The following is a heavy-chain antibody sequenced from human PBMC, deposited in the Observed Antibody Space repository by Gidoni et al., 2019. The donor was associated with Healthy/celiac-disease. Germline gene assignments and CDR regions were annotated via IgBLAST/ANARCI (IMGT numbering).Heavy chain of an antibody. CDR3: TTEGSSWYSPYYYYGMDV. CDR2: IKSKTDGGTT. J-gene: IGHJ6*04. D-gene: IGHD6-13*01. Sequence: SNAWMNWVRQAPGKGLEWVGRIKSKTDGGTTYYAAPVKGRFTIPRDDSKNTLYLQMNSLKTEDTALYYCTTEGSSWYSPYYYYGMDVWGKGTTVTVSS. CDR1: SNAW. V-gene: IGHV3-15*07.